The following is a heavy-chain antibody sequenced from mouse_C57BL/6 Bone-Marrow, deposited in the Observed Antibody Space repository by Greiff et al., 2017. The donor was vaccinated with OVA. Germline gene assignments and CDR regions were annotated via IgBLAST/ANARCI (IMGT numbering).Heavy chain of an antibody. Sequence: EVKLMESGGGLVKPGGSLKLSCAASGFTFSSYAMSWVRQTPEKRLEWVATISDGGSYTYYPDNVKGRFTISRDNAKNNLYLQMSHLKSEDTAMYYCAREMGPGDYWGQGTTLTVSS. J-gene: IGHJ2*01. CDR2: ISDGGSYT. CDR3: AREMGPGDY. V-gene: IGHV5-4*01. D-gene: IGHD2-3*01. CDR1: GFTFSSYA.